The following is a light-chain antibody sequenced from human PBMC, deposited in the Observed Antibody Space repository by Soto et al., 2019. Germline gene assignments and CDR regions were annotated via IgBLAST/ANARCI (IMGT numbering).Light chain of an antibody. V-gene: IGKV2-28*01. J-gene: IGKJ5*01. Sequence: DIVMTQSPLSLPVTPGESASFSCRSSQSLLHSNGYNYLDWCLQKPGQSPQLLIYFVSNRASGVPGRFSGSGSGTDFTLKISRVEAEYVGVYYCLQPLQTSTFGQGTRLEIK. CDR1: QSLLHSNGYNY. CDR3: LQPLQTST. CDR2: FVS.